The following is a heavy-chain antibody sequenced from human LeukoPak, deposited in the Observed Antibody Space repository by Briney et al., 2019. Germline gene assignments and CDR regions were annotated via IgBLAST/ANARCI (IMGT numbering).Heavy chain of an antibody. V-gene: IGHV4-39*07. CDR2: IYYSGST. CDR1: GGSISSSSYY. J-gene: IGHJ4*02. CDR3: ASNLGYSSGWYQPLDFDY. Sequence: SETLSLTCTVSGGSISSSSYYWGWIRQPPGKGLEWIGSIYYSGSTYYNPSLKSRVTISVDTSKNQFSLKLSSVTAADTAVYYCASNLGYSSGWYQPLDFDYWGQGTLVTVSS. D-gene: IGHD6-19*01.